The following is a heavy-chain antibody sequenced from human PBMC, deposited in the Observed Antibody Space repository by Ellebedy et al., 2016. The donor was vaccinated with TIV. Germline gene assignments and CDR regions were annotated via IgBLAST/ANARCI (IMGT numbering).Heavy chain of an antibody. Sequence: SETLSLXXSVSGDSITNYYWTWIRQPPGKGLEWIGFVHYRGSSNYNPSLKSRATISLDTSKKQFSLTVSSVTAEDTAVYYCAGVRMYYYDSSGSYSYYAMDAWGQGTTVTVSS. D-gene: IGHD3-22*01. CDR3: AGVRMYYYDSSGSYSYYAMDA. CDR1: GDSITNYY. CDR2: VHYRGSS. J-gene: IGHJ6*02. V-gene: IGHV4-59*01.